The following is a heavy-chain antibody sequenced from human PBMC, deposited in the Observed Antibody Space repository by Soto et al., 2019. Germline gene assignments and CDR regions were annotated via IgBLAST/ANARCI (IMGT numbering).Heavy chain of an antibody. CDR2: IKGDGSEK. CDR1: GFTFSSNW. D-gene: IGHD6-19*01. V-gene: IGHV3-7*05. CDR3: ARDVGSGWFDY. Sequence: EVQLVESGGGLVQPGGSLRLSCAASGFTFSSNWMSWVRQAPGKGLEWVANIKGDGSEKDHVDSVKGRFTISRDNAKNSLYLQMNSPRVEDTAVYYCARDVGSGWFDYGGQGTLVTVSS. J-gene: IGHJ4*02.